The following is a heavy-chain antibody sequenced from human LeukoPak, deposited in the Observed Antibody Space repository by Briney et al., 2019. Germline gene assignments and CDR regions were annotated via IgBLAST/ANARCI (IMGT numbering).Heavy chain of an antibody. Sequence: ASVKVSCKASGYTFTGYYMHWVRQAPGQGLEWMVWINPNSGGTNYAQKFQGRVTMTRDTSISTAYMELSRLRSDDTAGYYCARARSPYYVSFDYWGQGTLVTVSS. V-gene: IGHV1-2*02. D-gene: IGHD3-16*01. CDR1: GYTFTGYY. J-gene: IGHJ4*02. CDR3: ARARSPYYVSFDY. CDR2: INPNSGGT.